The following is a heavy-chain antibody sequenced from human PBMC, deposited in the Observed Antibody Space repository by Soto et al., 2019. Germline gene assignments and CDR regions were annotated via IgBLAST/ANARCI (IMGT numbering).Heavy chain of an antibody. Sequence: QVQLVQSGVELKNPGAPWRASGKPPVNTLFNNGFPGGGQPPGQGLEWMGWISPYTGNTHSATKVQGRLTMTTDTSTSTAYMDLGSLTSDDTAVYYCVMVDNYVTPTPQDVWGQGTTVTVSS. CDR1: VNTLFNNG. V-gene: IGHV1-18*01. CDR3: VMVDNYVTPTPQDV. CDR2: ISPYTGNT. D-gene: IGHD3-16*01. J-gene: IGHJ6*02.